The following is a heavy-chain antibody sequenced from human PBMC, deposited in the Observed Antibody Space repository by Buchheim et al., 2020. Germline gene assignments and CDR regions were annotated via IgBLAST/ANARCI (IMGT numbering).Heavy chain of an antibody. CDR1: GFTFSSYG. V-gene: IGHV3-33*01. CDR3: ARDFWVAASSEDY. J-gene: IGHJ4*02. D-gene: IGHD6-6*01. CDR2: IWYDGRNK. Sequence: QVQLVESGGGVVQPGRSLRLSCAASGFTFSSYGMHWVRQAPGKGLEWVAVIWYDGRNKYYADSVKGRFTISRDNSKNTLYLQMNSLRAEDTAVYYCARDFWVAASSEDYWGQGTL.